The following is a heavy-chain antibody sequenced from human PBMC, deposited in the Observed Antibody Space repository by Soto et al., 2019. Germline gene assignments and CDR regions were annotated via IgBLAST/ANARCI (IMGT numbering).Heavy chain of an antibody. J-gene: IGHJ6*02. Sequence: ASVKVSCKASGYTFTGYYMHWVRQAPGQGLEWMGWINPNSGGTNYAQKFQGWVTMTRDTSISTAYMELSRLRSDDTAVYYCARGEQWLVGDKSYYGMDVWGQGTTVTVSS. D-gene: IGHD6-19*01. CDR2: INPNSGGT. CDR3: ARGEQWLVGDKSYYGMDV. CDR1: GYTFTGYY. V-gene: IGHV1-2*04.